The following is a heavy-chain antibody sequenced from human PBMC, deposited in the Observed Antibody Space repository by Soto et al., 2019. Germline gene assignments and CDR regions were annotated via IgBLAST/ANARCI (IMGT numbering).Heavy chain of an antibody. D-gene: IGHD6-19*01. J-gene: IGHJ4*02. V-gene: IGHV4-30-2*01. CDR3: ARAIGYSSGQGPLGFDY. Sequence: SETLSLTCAVSGGSISSGGYSWSWIRQPPGKGLEWIGYIYHSGSTYYNPSLKSRVTISVDRSKNQFSLKLSSVTAADTAVYYCARAIGYSSGQGPLGFDYWGQGTLVTVSS. CDR1: GGSISSGGYS. CDR2: IYHSGST.